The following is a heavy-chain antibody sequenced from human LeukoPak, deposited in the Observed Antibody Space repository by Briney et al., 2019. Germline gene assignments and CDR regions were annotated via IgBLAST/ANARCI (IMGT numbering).Heavy chain of an antibody. J-gene: IGHJ6*03. CDR2: ISSNGGST. D-gene: IGHD6-13*01. Sequence: PGGSLRLSCGASGFTFSSYAMHWVRQASGKGLEYVSAISSNGGSTYYANSVKGRFTISRDNSKNTLYLQMGSLRAEDMAVYYCARETIAAAGTTPQAYYYYMDVWGKGTTVTVSS. V-gene: IGHV3-64*01. CDR1: GFTFSSYA. CDR3: ARETIAAAGTTPQAYYYYMDV.